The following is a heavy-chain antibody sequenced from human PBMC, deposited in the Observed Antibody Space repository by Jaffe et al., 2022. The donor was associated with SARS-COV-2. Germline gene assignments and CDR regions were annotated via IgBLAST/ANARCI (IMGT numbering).Heavy chain of an antibody. Sequence: EVQLVESGGGLVQPGGSLRLSCAASGFTFSSYWMSWVRQAPGKGLEWVANIKQDGSEKYYVDSVKGRFTISRDNAKNSLYLQMNSLRAEDTAVYYCARDREDDFWSGYYGPFDYWGQGTLVTVSS. CDR1: GFTFSSYW. D-gene: IGHD3-3*01. CDR3: ARDREDDFWSGYYGPFDY. V-gene: IGHV3-7*01. CDR2: IKQDGSEK. J-gene: IGHJ4*02.